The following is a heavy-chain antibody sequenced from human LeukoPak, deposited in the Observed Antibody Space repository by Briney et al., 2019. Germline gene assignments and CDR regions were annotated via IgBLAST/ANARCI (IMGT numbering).Heavy chain of an antibody. CDR3: ARGGGLDV. V-gene: IGHV3-23*01. Sequence: GGSLRLSCAASGFTLSNYAMSWVRQAPGKGLAWVSSISGRGDSTYYADSVKGRFTISRDNAKNSLYPQMSNLRAEDTAVYFCARGGGLDVWGQGATVTVSS. D-gene: IGHD3-16*01. CDR2: ISGRGDST. CDR1: GFTLSNYA. J-gene: IGHJ6*02.